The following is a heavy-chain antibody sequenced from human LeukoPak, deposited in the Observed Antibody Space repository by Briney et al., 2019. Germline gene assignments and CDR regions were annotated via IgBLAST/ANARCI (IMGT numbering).Heavy chain of an antibody. CDR2: IFPRDSDV. J-gene: IGHJ6*02. CDR1: GYTFTSYW. CDR3: VRSLPGTLLRGYGMDV. Sequence: GGSLRLSCRTSGYTFTSYWIGWVRQTPGKGLECLGVIFPRDSDVRYSPSFQGQVTISADKATNTAYLHRGSLKASDSAMYYCVRSLPGTLLRGYGMDVWGPGTTVTVS. V-gene: IGHV5-51*01. D-gene: IGHD3-10*01.